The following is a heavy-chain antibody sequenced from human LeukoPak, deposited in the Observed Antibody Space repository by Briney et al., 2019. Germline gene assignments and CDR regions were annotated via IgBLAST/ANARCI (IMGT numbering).Heavy chain of an antibody. D-gene: IGHD3-10*01. CDR2: IWYDGSNK. J-gene: IGHJ6*02. Sequence: PGGSLRLSCAASGFTFSSYGMHWVRQAPGKGLEWVAVIWYDGSNKYYADSVKGRFTISRDNSKNTLYLQMNSLRAEDTAVYYCARDYYYGSGSYYNDYYYGMDVWGQGTTVTVSS. CDR1: GFTFSSYG. V-gene: IGHV3-33*08. CDR3: ARDYYYGSGSYYNDYYYGMDV.